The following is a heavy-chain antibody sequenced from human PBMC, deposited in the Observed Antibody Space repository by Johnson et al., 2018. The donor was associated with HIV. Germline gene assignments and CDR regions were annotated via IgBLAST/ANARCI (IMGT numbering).Heavy chain of an antibody. CDR2: IYSGGST. CDR1: GFTVSSNY. J-gene: IGHJ3*02. D-gene: IGHD6-13*01. V-gene: IGHV3-53*01. CDR3: ARQQQLTHDAFNI. Sequence: EVQLLESGGGLIQPGGSLRLSCAASGFTVSSNYMSWVRQAPGKGLEWVSVIYSGGSTYYADSVKGRFTISRDNSKNTLYLQMNSLRAEDTALYYCARQQQLTHDAFNIWGQGTMVTVSS.